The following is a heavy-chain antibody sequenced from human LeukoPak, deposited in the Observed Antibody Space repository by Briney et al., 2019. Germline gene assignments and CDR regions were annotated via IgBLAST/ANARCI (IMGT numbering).Heavy chain of an antibody. D-gene: IGHD2-2*01. J-gene: IGHJ4*02. CDR3: AKDQGQAVVPRRFDY. V-gene: IGHV3-23*01. CDR2: IYYSGGNT. Sequence: HPGGSPRLSCAASGFMFSNFAMSWVRQAPGKGLEWVSTIYYSGGNTYSADSVKGRFTISRDNAKNTLYLQMNGLRAEDTAVYYCAKDQGQAVVPRRFDYWGQGTLVTVSS. CDR1: GFMFSNFA.